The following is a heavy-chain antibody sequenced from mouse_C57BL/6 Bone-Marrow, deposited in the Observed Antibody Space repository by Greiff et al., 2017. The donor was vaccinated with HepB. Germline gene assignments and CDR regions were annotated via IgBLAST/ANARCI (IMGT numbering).Heavy chain of an antibody. V-gene: IGHV1-69*01. CDR1: GYTFTSYW. D-gene: IGHD1-1*01. CDR2: IDPSDSYT. CDR3: ARPGVVAHWYFDV. J-gene: IGHJ1*03. Sequence: QVHVKQPGAELVMPGASVKLSCKASGYTFTSYWMHWVKQRPGQGLEWIGEIDPSDSYTNYNQKFKGKSTLTVDKSSSTAYMQLSSLTSEDSAVYYCARPGVVAHWYFDVWGTGTTVTVSS.